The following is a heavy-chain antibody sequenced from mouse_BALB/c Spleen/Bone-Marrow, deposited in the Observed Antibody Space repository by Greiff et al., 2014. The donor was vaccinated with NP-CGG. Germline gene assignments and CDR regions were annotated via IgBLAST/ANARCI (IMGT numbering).Heavy chain of an antibody. CDR2: IDPANGNT. CDR3: ALYYGYDVGY. D-gene: IGHD2-2*01. V-gene: IGHV14-3*02. CDR1: GFNIKDTY. J-gene: IGHJ2*01. Sequence: EVQLQQSGAELVKPGASVKLSCTASGFNIKDTYRHWVKQRPEQGLEWIGRIDPANGNTKYDPKFQGKATITADTSSNTAYLQLSSLTSEDTAVYYCALYYGYDVGYWGQGTTLTVSS.